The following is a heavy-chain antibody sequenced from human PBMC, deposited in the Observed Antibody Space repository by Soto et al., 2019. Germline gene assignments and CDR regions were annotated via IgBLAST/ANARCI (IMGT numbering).Heavy chain of an antibody. V-gene: IGHV3-33*08. CDR2: IWYDGSNK. CDR3: ARGDCTGAYCYSWPFNYGVDV. Sequence: QVQLVESGGGVVQPGGSLRLSCTTSGFTFNTYGMYWVRQAPGKGLEWLAIIWYDGSNKYYGDSVKGRFTISRDNTKNTLYLHMNSLRAEDTALYYCARGDCTGAYCYSWPFNYGVDVWGQGATVTVSS. CDR1: GFTFNTYG. J-gene: IGHJ6*02. D-gene: IGHD2-15*01.